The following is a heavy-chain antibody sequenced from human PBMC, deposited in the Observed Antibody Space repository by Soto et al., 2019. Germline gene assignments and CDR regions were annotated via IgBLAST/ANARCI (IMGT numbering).Heavy chain of an antibody. V-gene: IGHV5-51*01. CDR3: ARLRRRDGYNVWYY. CDR2: IYPGDSDT. CDR1: GSSFTSYL. J-gene: IGHJ4*02. Sequence: PGESLNISCTGSGSSFTSYLIGWVRQMPGKGLEWMGIIYPGDSDTRYSPSFQGQVTISADKSISTAYLQWSSLKASDTAMYYCARLRRRDGYNVWYYWGQGTMVTVSS. D-gene: IGHD5-12*01.